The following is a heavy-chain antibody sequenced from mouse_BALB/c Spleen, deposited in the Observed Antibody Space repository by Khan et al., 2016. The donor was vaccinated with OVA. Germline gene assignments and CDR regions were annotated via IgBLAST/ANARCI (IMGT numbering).Heavy chain of an antibody. Sequence: QIQLVQSGPELKKPGETVKISCKASGYTFTNYGMNWVKQAPGKGLKWMGWINTYTGEPTYTDDFKGRFAFSLETSASPAYLQINNLKNEDTATYFCARPPHFSYVMVYWGQGTSVTVSS. J-gene: IGHJ4*01. CDR2: INTYTGEP. V-gene: IGHV9-3-1*01. CDR1: GYTFTNYG. CDR3: ARPPHFSYVMVY.